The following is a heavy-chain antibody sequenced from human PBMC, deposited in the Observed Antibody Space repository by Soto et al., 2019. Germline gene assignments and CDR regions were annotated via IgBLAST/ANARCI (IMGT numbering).Heavy chain of an antibody. CDR1: GYIFTRYG. CDR3: ATYSSSRGGFDA. V-gene: IGHV1-18*01. J-gene: IGHJ5*02. D-gene: IGHD3-22*01. Sequence: ASVKVSCKASGYIFTRYGITWVRQAPGQGLEWMGSISAYNGNTYYAQHLQGRLNMTTDTSTSTAYMELRSLRSDDTAFYYCATYSSSRGGFDAWAQGTLVTVYS. CDR2: ISAYNGNT.